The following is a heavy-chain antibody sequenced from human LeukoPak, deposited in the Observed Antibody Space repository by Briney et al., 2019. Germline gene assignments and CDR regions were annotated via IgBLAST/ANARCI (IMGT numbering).Heavy chain of an antibody. CDR3: ARDPGYGLGVDYGDY. D-gene: IGHD3-10*01. V-gene: IGHV3-66*01. Sequence: GGSLRLSCAASGFTISGNYMSWVRQAPGKGLEWLSVIHRGGNTYYTDSVKGRFTISRDSSKNTVFLQMDSLRAEDTAVYYCARDPGYGLGVDYGDYWGQGTLVTVSS. CDR2: IHRGGNT. CDR1: GFTISGNY. J-gene: IGHJ4*02.